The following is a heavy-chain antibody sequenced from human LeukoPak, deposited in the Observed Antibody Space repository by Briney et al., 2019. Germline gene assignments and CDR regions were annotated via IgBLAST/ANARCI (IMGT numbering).Heavy chain of an antibody. J-gene: IGHJ4*02. D-gene: IGHD3-22*01. V-gene: IGHV5-51*01. CDR2: IYPGDSDT. Sequence: GESLKISCKGSGYSFTSYWIGWVRLMPGKGLEWMGIIYPGDSDTRYSPSFQGQVTISADKSISTAYLQWSSLKASDTAMYYCARRFDGSGYYQNFDYWGQGTLVTVSS. CDR1: GYSFTSYW. CDR3: ARRFDGSGYYQNFDY.